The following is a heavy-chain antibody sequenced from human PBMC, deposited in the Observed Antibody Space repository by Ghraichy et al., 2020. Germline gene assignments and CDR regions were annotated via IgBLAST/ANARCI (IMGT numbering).Heavy chain of an antibody. J-gene: IGHJ4*02. CDR1: GGSISSSSYY. CDR3: ARLGDYLRWLQGNY. V-gene: IGHV4-39*01. D-gene: IGHD5-24*01. CDR2: IYYSGST. Sequence: SETLSLTCTVSGGSISSSSYYWGWIRQPPGKGLEWIGSIYYSGSTYYNPSLKSRVTISVDTSKNQFSLKLSSVTAADTAVYYCARLGDYLRWLQGNYWGQGTLVTVSS.